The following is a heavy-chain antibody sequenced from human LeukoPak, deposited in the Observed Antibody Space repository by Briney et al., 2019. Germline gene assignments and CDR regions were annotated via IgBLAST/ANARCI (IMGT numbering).Heavy chain of an antibody. CDR3: AKDPGYYASTQG. V-gene: IGHV3-30*18. Sequence: PGGSLRLSCAASGFTFSNYVMHWVRQAPGKGLEWVAVISYDGSNKYYADSVKGRFTISRDNSKNTLYLQMNSLRAEDTAVYYCAKDPGYYASTQGWDQGTLVTVSS. J-gene: IGHJ4*02. CDR2: ISYDGSNK. CDR1: GFTFSNYV. D-gene: IGHD3-3*01.